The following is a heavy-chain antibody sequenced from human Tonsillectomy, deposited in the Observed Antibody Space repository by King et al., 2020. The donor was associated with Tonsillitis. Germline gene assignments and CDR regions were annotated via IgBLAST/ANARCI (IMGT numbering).Heavy chain of an antibody. CDR1: GFIFSSYG. J-gene: IGHJ6*02. Sequence: QLVQSGGGVVQPGRSLRLSCAASGFIFSSYGMHWVRQAPGKGLEWVAVISYDGSNKYYADSVKGRFTISRDNSKNTLYLQMNSLRAEDTAVYYCAKDLGQVVVVPYGMDVWGQGTTVTVSS. CDR2: ISYDGSNK. V-gene: IGHV3-30*18. D-gene: IGHD2-2*01. CDR3: AKDLGQVVVVPYGMDV.